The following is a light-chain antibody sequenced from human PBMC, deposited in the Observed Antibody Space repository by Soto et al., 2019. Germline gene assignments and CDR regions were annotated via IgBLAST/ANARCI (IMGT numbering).Light chain of an antibody. CDR1: TSDVGGYNH. CDR3: CSYTSLSTVV. Sequence: QSALTQPASVSGSPGQSITISCTGTTSDVGGYNHVSWYQHSPGKATKLILFAVSHRPSGASHRFSGSKSGNTASLTISGLPAEDEADYYCCSYTSLSTVVFGGGTKLTVL. V-gene: IGLV2-14*01. CDR2: AVS. J-gene: IGLJ2*01.